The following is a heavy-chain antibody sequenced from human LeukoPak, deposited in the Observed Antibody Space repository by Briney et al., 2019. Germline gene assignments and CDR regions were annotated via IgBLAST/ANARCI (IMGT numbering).Heavy chain of an antibody. CDR3: ARGEEQQLALNDY. CDR2: ISWNSATI. V-gene: IGHV3-9*01. CDR1: GFNFDDYA. Sequence: GRSLRLSCAVSGFNFDDYAMYWVRQAPGKGLEWVARISWNSATIDYLDSVKGRFTISRDNAKNSLYLQMSSLRAEDTAVYYCARGEEQQLALNDYWGQGTLVTVSS. J-gene: IGHJ4*02. D-gene: IGHD6-13*01.